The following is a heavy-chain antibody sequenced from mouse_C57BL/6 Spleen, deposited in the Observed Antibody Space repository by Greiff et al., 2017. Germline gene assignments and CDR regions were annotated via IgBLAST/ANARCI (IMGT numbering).Heavy chain of an antibody. J-gene: IGHJ3*01. CDR2: ISDGGSYT. Sequence: EVMLVESGGGLVKPGGSLKLSCAASGFTFSSYAMSWVRQTPEKRLEWVATISDGGSYTYYPDNVEGRFTISRDNAKNNLYLQMSHLKSEDTAMYYCVIYYGSPFAYWGQGTLVTVSA. V-gene: IGHV5-4*03. CDR1: GFTFSSYA. CDR3: VIYYGSPFAY. D-gene: IGHD2-1*01.